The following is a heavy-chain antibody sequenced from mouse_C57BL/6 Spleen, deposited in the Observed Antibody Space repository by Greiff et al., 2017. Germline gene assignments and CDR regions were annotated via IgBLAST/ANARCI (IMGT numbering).Heavy chain of an antibody. CDR1: GYAFSSSW. CDR3: ARGGYGYDGYFDV. V-gene: IGHV1-82*01. Sequence: QVQLKQSGPELVKPGASVKISCKASGYAFSSSWMNWVKQRPGKGLEWIGRIYPGDGDTNYNGKFKGKATLTADKSSSTAYMQLSSLTSEDSAVYFCARGGYGYDGYFDVWGTGTTVTVSS. J-gene: IGHJ1*03. CDR2: IYPGDGDT. D-gene: IGHD2-2*01.